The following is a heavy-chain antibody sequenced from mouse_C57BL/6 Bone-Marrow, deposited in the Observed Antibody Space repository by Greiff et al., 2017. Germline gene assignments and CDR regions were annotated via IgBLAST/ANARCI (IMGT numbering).Heavy chain of an antibody. CDR1: GFSFNTYA. D-gene: IGHD1-1*01. CDR2: IRSKSNNYAT. CDR3: VRQGGSSYDYYAMDY. V-gene: IGHV10-1*01. Sequence: EVQLVESGGGLVQPKGSLKLSCAASGFSFNTYAMNWVRQAPGKGLEWVARIRSKSNNYATYYADSVKDRFTISRDDSESMLYLQMNNLKTEDTAMYYCVRQGGSSYDYYAMDYWGQGTSVTVSS. J-gene: IGHJ4*01.